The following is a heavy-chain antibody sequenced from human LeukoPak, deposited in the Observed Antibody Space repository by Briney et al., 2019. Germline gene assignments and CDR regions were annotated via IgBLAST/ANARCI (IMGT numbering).Heavy chain of an antibody. CDR2: INHSENT. Sequence: PSETLSLTYAVYGGSFSGYYWSWIRQPLGKGLEWIGEINHSENTDYNPSLKSRVTISVDTSKNQLSLKLSSVTAADTAVYYCARHLRWRTSFSPFDYWGQGTLVTVSS. D-gene: IGHD3/OR15-3a*01. V-gene: IGHV4-34*01. J-gene: IGHJ4*02. CDR1: GGSFSGYY. CDR3: ARHLRWRTSFSPFDY.